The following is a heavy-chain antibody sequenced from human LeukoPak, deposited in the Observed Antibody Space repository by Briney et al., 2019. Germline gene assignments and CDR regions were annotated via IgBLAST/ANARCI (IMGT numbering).Heavy chain of an antibody. J-gene: IGHJ4*02. V-gene: IGHV3-74*01. CDR2: INSDGSST. D-gene: IGHD1-26*01. CDR3: ARGSVGALSYFDF. Sequence: AGSLRLSCAASGFTFSSYWMLWVRQAPGKGLVWVSRINSDGSSTNYADSVKGRFTISRDNAKNTLYLQMNSLRAEDTAVYYCARGSVGALSYFDFWGQGTLVSVSS. CDR1: GFTFSSYW.